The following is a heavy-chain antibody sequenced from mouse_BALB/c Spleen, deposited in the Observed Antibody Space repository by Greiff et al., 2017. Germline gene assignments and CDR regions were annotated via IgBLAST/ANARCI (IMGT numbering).Heavy chain of an antibody. CDR2: IWGDGST. CDR1: GFSLTGYG. D-gene: IGHD4-1*01. J-gene: IGHJ4*01. CDR3: ARDLGNGYYAMDY. V-gene: IGHV2-6-7*01. Sequence: VQLQESGPGLVAPSQSLSITCTVSGFSLTGYGVNWVRQPPGKGLEWLGMIWGDGSTDYNSALKSRLSISKDNSKSQVFLKMNSLQTDDTARYYCARDLGNGYYAMDYWGQGTSVTVSS.